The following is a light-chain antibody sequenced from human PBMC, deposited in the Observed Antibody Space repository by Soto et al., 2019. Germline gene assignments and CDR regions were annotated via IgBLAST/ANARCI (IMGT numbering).Light chain of an antibody. V-gene: IGKV3-20*01. CDR1: QSVTTS. CDR2: AAS. Sequence: EIVLTQSPGTLSLSPGERATLSCRASQSVTTSLAWYQQNPGRAPRLLIYAASSRPAGVPDRFSGSGSGTDFSLTISRLEAEDFAGYYCQQYGTSPGTFGQGTKVEIK. CDR3: QQYGTSPGT. J-gene: IGKJ1*01.